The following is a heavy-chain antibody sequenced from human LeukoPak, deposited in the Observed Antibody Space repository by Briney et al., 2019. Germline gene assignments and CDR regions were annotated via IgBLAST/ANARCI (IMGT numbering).Heavy chain of an antibody. J-gene: IGHJ4*02. CDR3: AREGNSGYYPY. CDR2: ISGDADST. D-gene: IGHD3-22*01. CDR1: GFTFSNYA. V-gene: IGHV3-23*01. Sequence: GGSLRLSCAAFGFTFSNYAMSWVRQAPGRGLEWVSAISGDADSTYYADSVKGRFTISRDNSENTLYLQMSSLRAEDTAMYYCAREGNSGYYPYWGQGILVTVSS.